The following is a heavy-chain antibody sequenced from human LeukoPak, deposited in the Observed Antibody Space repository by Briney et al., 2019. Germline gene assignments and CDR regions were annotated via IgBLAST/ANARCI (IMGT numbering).Heavy chain of an antibody. CDR2: IYPYSGDT. Sequence: GASVTVSCKASGHTFTGYYIHWVRQAPGQGLEWMGWIYPYSGDTNYAQDFQGRVTMTRDTSISTAYMELSSLKSDDTAVYYCARDRNSGSSLDIWGQGTMLTVSS. D-gene: IGHD6-6*01. CDR3: ARDRNSGSSLDI. V-gene: IGHV1-2*02. J-gene: IGHJ3*02. CDR1: GHTFTGYY.